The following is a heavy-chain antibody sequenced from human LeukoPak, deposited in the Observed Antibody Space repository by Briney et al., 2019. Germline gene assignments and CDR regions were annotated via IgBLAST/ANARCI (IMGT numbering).Heavy chain of an antibody. CDR1: GFTFSNYE. V-gene: IGHV3-21*05. J-gene: IGHJ5*02. D-gene: IGHD3-16*01. CDR3: ARDTGGGEENH. Sequence: GGSLRLSCAASGFTFSNYEMNWVRQAPGKGLEWVSYIGSSSSYIYYADSVKGRFTISRDNAKNSLYLQMNSLRAEDTAVYYCARDTGGGEENHWGQGTLVTVSS. CDR2: IGSSSSYI.